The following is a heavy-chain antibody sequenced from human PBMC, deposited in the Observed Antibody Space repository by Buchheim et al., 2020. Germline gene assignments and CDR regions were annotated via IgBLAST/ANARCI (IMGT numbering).Heavy chain of an antibody. CDR1: GYSFTSYW. D-gene: IGHD6-19*01. Sequence: EVQLVQSGAEVKKPGESLRISCKGSGYSFTSYWISWVRQMPGKGLEWMGRIDPSDSYTNYSPSFQGHVTISADKSISTAYLQWSSLKASDTAMYYCASMTDHSSGWYGGVPEGYFDLWGRGTL. J-gene: IGHJ2*01. CDR3: ASMTDHSSGWYGGVPEGYFDL. CDR2: IDPSDSYT. V-gene: IGHV5-10-1*01.